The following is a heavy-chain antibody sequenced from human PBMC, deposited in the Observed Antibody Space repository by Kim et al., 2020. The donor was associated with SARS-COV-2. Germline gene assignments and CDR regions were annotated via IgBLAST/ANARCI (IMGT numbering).Heavy chain of an antibody. CDR2: ISSSSSTI. D-gene: IGHD6-13*01. CDR3: ARGGTQQQLRRPLWY. CDR1: GFTFSSYS. V-gene: IGHV3-48*02. J-gene: IGHJ4*02. Sequence: GGSLRLSCAASGFTFSSYSMNWVRQAPGKGLEWVSYISSSSSTIYYADSVKGRFTISRDNAKNSLYLQMNSLRDEDTAVYYCARGGTQQQLRRPLWYWGQGTLVTVSS.